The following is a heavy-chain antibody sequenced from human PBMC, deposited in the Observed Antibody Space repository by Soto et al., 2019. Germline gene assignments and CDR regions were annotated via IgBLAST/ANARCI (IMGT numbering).Heavy chain of an antibody. CDR1: GGSISSGDYY. Sequence: SETLSLTCTVSGGSISSGDYYWSWIRQPPGKGLEWIGYIYYSGSTYYNPSLKSRVTISVDTSKNQFSLKLSSVTAADTAVYYCARDKIFGVVPPTSGGIDVWGQGSTVTVSS. CDR2: IYYSGST. J-gene: IGHJ6*02. D-gene: IGHD3-3*01. CDR3: ARDKIFGVVPPTSGGIDV. V-gene: IGHV4-30-4*01.